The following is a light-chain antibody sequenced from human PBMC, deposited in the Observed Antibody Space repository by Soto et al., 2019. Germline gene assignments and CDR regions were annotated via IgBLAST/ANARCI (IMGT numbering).Light chain of an antibody. CDR2: GAS. V-gene: IGKV3-15*01. Sequence: EIVLTQSPGTLSLSPGERATLSCRASQSVSSSNLAWYQQKPGQAPRLLIYGASTRATGIPVRFSGSGSGTEFTLTISSLQSEDFAVYYCQQYNNWPPGTFGQGTKVDI. CDR1: QSVSSSN. J-gene: IGKJ1*01. CDR3: QQYNNWPPGT.